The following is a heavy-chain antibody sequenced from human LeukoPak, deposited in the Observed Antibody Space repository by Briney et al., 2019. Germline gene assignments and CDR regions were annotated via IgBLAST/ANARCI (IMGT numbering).Heavy chain of an antibody. J-gene: IGHJ4*02. CDR2: IKQDGSEK. D-gene: IGHD5-24*01. CDR1: GFTFSTYW. CDR3: ANGDGFDY. V-gene: IGHV3-7*01. Sequence: GGSLRLSCATSGFTFSTYWMSWVRQAPGKGLVWVANIKQDGSEKYYADSVTGRFTISRDNAKNLLYLQMNSLRVEDTAVYYCANGDGFDYWGQGTLVTVSS.